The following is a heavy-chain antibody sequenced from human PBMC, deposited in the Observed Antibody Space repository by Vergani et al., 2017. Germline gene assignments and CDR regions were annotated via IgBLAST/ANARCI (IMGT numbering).Heavy chain of an antibody. D-gene: IGHD6-13*01. V-gene: IGHV3-21*01. CDR2: ISSSSSYL. Sequence: EVQLVESGGGLVKPGGSLRLSCAASGFTFSSYSMNWVRQAPGKGLEWVSSISSSSSYLYYADSVKGRFTISRDNAKNSLYLQMNSLRAEDTAVYYCARDDPDSSSWYRDAFDIWGQGTMVTVSS. CDR3: ARDDPDSSSWYRDAFDI. CDR1: GFTFSSYS. J-gene: IGHJ3*02.